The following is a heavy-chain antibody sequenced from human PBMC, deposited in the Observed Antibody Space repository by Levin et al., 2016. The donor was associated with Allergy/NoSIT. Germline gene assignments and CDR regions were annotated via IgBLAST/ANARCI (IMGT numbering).Heavy chain of an antibody. J-gene: IGHJ6*02. V-gene: IGHV4-61*01. CDR3: ASEYSGSYYYYYYGMDV. CDR1: GGSISSSSYY. D-gene: IGHD1-26*01. CDR2: IYYSGST. Sequence: GSLRLSCTVSGGSISSSSYYWSWIRQPPGKGLEWIGYIYYSGSTNYNPSLKSRVTISVDTSKNQFSLKLSSVTAADTAVYYCASEYSGSYYYYYYGMDVWGQGTTVTVSS.